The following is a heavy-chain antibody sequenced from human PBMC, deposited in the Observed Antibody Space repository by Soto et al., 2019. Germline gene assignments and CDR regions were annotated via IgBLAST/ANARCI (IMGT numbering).Heavy chain of an antibody. J-gene: IGHJ5*02. Sequence: QVQLVESGGGVVQPGRSLRLSCAASGFTFSSYGMHWVRQAPGKGLEWVAVISYDGSNKYYADSVKGRFTISRDNSKNTLYLQMNSLRADDTAVYYCAGSEYGVAPEGWFDPWGQGTLVTVSS. D-gene: IGHD4-17*01. CDR2: ISYDGSNK. CDR1: GFTFSSYG. V-gene: IGHV3-30*03. CDR3: AGSEYGVAPEGWFDP.